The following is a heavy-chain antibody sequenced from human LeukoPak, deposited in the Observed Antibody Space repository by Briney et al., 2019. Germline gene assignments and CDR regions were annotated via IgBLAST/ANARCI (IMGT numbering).Heavy chain of an antibody. CDR3: ASARGRFGELLHFIY. J-gene: IGHJ4*01. D-gene: IGHD3-10*01. CDR2: IYTGGST. CDR1: GFTVSSNY. Sequence: GGSLRLSCAASGFTVSSNYMSWVRQGPGKGLEWVSVIYTGGSTYYADSVEGRFTISRDNSKNTLYLQMNSLRAGDTAVYYCASARGRFGELLHFIYWGQGTLVTVSS. V-gene: IGHV3-66*01.